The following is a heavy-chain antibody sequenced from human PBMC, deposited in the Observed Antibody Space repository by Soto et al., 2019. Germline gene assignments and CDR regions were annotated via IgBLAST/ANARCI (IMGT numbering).Heavy chain of an antibody. J-gene: IGHJ4*02. D-gene: IGHD1-1*01. Sequence: GSLRLSCLVSGFTFSAYWMHWVRQVPGKGLTWVSRISDDGSTATYADSVKGRFVISRDNAKNSLYLEMNTLRADDSGLYYCARGPRVSSTGTGAHWGRGTLVTVSS. CDR1: GFTFSAYW. CDR3: ARGPRVSSTGTGAH. CDR2: ISDDGSTA. V-gene: IGHV3-74*01.